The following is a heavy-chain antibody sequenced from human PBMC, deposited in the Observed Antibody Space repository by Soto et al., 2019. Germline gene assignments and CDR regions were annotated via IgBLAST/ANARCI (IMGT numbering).Heavy chain of an antibody. CDR3: ARVGSSGGWTFDY. V-gene: IGHV4-4*02. CDR1: GGSISSSNW. D-gene: IGHD2-15*01. J-gene: IGHJ4*02. Sequence: QVQLQESGPGLVKPSGTLSLTCAVSGGSISSSNWWSWVRQPPGKGLEWIGEIYHSGSTNYNPSLKSRVXXSXDTXKNQFSLKMSSVTAADTAVYYCARVGSSGGWTFDYWGQGTLVTVSS. CDR2: IYHSGST.